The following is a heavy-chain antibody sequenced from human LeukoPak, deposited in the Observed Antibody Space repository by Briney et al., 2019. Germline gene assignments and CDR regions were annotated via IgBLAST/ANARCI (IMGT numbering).Heavy chain of an antibody. V-gene: IGHV4-39*01. CDR2: IYYTGRT. Sequence: PSETLSLTCTVSGGSISSSSYNWGWVRQPPGKGLEWIGNIYYTGRTYYNPSLKSRVTISVDTLKNQFSLKLSSVTAADTAVYFCARHSRGVTSAYYFWIDPWGQGTLVTVSS. CDR1: GGSISSSSYN. D-gene: IGHD2/OR15-2a*01. J-gene: IGHJ5*02. CDR3: ARHSRGVTSAYYFWIDP.